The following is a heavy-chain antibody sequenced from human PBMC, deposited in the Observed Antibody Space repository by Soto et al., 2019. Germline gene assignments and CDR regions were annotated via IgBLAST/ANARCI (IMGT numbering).Heavy chain of an antibody. CDR1: GGVFSSYI. CDR2: STPLLGTT. CDR3: ARIEYTYGPGDYYYFGMDV. Sequence: QVQLVQSGPEVKKPGSSVKVSCKASGGVFSSYIISWVRQAPGQGLEWMGGSTPLLGTTNYAQSLQGRATITADESTSTAYMELSSLTSEDTAVYYCARIEYTYGPGDYYYFGMDVWGQGTAVIV. V-gene: IGHV1-69*01. D-gene: IGHD3-10*01. J-gene: IGHJ6*02.